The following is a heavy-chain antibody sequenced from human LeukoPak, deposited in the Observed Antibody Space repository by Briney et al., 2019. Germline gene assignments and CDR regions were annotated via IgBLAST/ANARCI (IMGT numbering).Heavy chain of an antibody. J-gene: IGHJ4*02. Sequence: EASVKVSCKASGYTFTSYGISWVRQAPGQGLEWMGWISAYNGNTNYAQKLQGRVTMTTDTSTSTAYMELRSLRSDDTAVYYCARGVGGLGYCSGGSCYWAYWGQGPLVTVSP. CDR1: GYTFTSYG. V-gene: IGHV1-18*01. CDR2: ISAYNGNT. D-gene: IGHD2-15*01. CDR3: ARGVGGLGYCSGGSCYWAY.